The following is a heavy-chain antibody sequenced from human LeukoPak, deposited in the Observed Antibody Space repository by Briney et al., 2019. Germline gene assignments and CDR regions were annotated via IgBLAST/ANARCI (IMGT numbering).Heavy chain of an antibody. Sequence: PGGSLRLSCAASGFTFSSFSMNWVRQAPGKGLEGVSYISSSSSTIYYADSVKGRFTVSRDNAKNSLNLQMNSLRAEDTAVYYCARDPWAFSSSSRVYWGQGTLVTVSS. D-gene: IGHD6-13*01. CDR2: ISSSSSTI. CDR1: GFTFSSFS. V-gene: IGHV3-48*01. CDR3: ARDPWAFSSSSRVY. J-gene: IGHJ4*02.